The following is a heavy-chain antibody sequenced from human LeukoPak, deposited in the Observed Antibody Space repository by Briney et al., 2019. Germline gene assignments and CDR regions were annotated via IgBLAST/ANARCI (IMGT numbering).Heavy chain of an antibody. Sequence: GASVKVSCKTSGYTFTNYAINWVRQAPGQGLKWMGWINTNTGNPTYAQGFTGRFVFSLDTSVSTAYLQISSLTAEDTAVYYCARGSDYTAMAPTFWGQGTLVIVSS. CDR1: GYTFTNYA. CDR3: ARGSDYTAMAPTF. CDR2: INTNTGNP. V-gene: IGHV7-4-1*02. D-gene: IGHD5-18*01. J-gene: IGHJ4*02.